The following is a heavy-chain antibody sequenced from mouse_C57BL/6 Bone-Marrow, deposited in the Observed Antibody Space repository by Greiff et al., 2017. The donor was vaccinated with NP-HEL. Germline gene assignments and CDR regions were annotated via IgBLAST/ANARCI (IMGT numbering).Heavy chain of an antibody. V-gene: IGHV1-81*01. CDR3: ARSPSSKNY. Sequence: QVQLKQSGAELARPGASVKLSCKASGYTFTSYGISWVKQRTGQGLEWIGEIYPRSGNTYYTEKFKGKATLTADKSSSTAYMELRSLTSEDSAVYFCARSPSSKNYWGQGTTLTVSS. CDR2: IYPRSGNT. CDR1: GYTFTSYG. J-gene: IGHJ2*01.